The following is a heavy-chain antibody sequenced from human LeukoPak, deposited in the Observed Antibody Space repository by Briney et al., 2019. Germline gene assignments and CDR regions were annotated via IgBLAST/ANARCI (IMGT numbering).Heavy chain of an antibody. D-gene: IGHD3-9*01. CDR2: FDPEDGET. V-gene: IGHV1-24*01. J-gene: IGHJ4*02. Sequence: GASVKVSCKVSGYSLTELSMHWVRQAPGKGLEWMGGFDPEDGETIYAQKFQGRVTMTEYTSTDTAYMELSSLRSEDTAMYFCAPLLTGYYDYWGQGTLVTVSS. CDR3: APLLTGYYDY. CDR1: GYSLTELS.